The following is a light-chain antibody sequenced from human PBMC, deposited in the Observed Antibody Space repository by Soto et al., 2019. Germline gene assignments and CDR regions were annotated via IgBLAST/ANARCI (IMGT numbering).Light chain of an antibody. V-gene: IGKV1-9*01. Sequence: DIQLTQSPSFLSASVGDRVTITCRASQGITNDLAWYQQKPGKAPKLLIYAASSLQRGVPSTFSGSGFGTEFTLTSSSLQPEDFATYFCQQFNSDPFPFGPGTTVDFK. J-gene: IGKJ3*01. CDR2: AAS. CDR3: QQFNSDPFP. CDR1: QGITND.